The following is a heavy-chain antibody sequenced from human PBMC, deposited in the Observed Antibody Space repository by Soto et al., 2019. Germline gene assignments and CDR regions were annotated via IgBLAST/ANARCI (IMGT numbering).Heavy chain of an antibody. V-gene: IGHV5-51*01. CDR2: IYPGDSDT. J-gene: IGHJ6*02. Sequence: ESLKISCKGSGYTFTDYWIGWVRQLPGKGLEWMGIIYPGDSDTRYSPSFQGHVTITVDKSTSTAYLQWNTLKASETAMYYCARNPSNFRSYYYAMDVWGQGTTVTVSS. D-gene: IGHD4-4*01. CDR3: ARNPSNFRSYYYAMDV. CDR1: GYTFTDYW.